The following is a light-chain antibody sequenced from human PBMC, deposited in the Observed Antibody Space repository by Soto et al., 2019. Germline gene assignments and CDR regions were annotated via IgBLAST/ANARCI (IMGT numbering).Light chain of an antibody. Sequence: EIVLTQTPGTLSLSPGDRATLSCRASRSVSAGYLAWYQQKPGQAPRLLIYAASRRATGIADRFSGSGSGTYFVLTSSRLEPEDLAVYYCQQYGGLPWTFGHGTKVEIK. V-gene: IGKV3-20*01. CDR2: AAS. CDR3: QQYGGLPWT. CDR1: RSVSAGY. J-gene: IGKJ1*01.